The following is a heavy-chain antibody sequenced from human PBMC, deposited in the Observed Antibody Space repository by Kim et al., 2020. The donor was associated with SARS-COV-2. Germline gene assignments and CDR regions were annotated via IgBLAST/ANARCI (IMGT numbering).Heavy chain of an antibody. V-gene: IGHV3-30*01. Sequence: DSVKGRLTISRDNSKNTLYLQMNSLRAEDTAVYYCARDTRLRYFDWLLDYWGQGTLVTVSS. J-gene: IGHJ4*02. D-gene: IGHD3-9*01. CDR3: ARDTRLRYFDWLLDY.